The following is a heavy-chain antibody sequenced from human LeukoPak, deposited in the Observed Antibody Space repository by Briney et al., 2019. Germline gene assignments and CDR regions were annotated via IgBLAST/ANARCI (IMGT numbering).Heavy chain of an antibody. J-gene: IGHJ4*02. CDR3: ARLSSSGWLYYFDY. CDR2: IYYSGST. CDR1: GGSISSYY. Sequence: PSETLSLPCTVSGGSISSYYWSWIRQPPGKGLEWIGYIYYSGSTNYNPSLKSRVTISVDTSKNQFSLKLSSVTAADTAVYYCARLSSSGWLYYFDYWGQGALVTVSS. D-gene: IGHD6-19*01. V-gene: IGHV4-59*01.